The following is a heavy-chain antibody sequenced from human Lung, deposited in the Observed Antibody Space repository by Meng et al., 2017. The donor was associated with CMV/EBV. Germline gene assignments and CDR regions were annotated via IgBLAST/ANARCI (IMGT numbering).Heavy chain of an antibody. J-gene: IGHJ5*02. CDR1: GYTFSTYH. D-gene: IGHD2/OR15-2a*01. CDR3: ARGGNFDP. Sequence: QLQLVQSGLELKKPGASVKVSCKASGYTFSTYHINWVRQAHGRGLEWMGWISTNTGTPTYTQGFTGRFVFSLDTSVSTAYLQISSLKAEDTAVYYCARGGNFDPWGQGTLVTVSS. V-gene: IGHV7-4-1*02. CDR2: ISTNTGTP.